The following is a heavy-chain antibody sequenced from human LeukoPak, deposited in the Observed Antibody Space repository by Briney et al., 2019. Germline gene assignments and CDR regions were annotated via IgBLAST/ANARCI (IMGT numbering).Heavy chain of an antibody. CDR1: GGTFISYA. CDR3: ARNGYCSGGSCDRFDP. V-gene: IGHV1-69*01. Sequence: ASVKVSCKASGGTFISYAISWVRQAPGQGLEWMGGIIPIFGTANYAQKFQGRVTITADESTSTAYMELSSLRSEDTAVYYCARNGYCSGGSCDRFDPWGQGTLVTVSS. D-gene: IGHD2-15*01. J-gene: IGHJ5*02. CDR2: IIPIFGTA.